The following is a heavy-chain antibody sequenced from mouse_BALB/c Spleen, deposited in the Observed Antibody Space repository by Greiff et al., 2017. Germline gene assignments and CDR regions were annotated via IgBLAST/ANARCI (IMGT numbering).Heavy chain of an antibody. Sequence: EVMLVESGGGLVKPGGSLKLSCAASGFTFSDYYMYWVRQTPEKRLEWVATISDGGSYTYYPDSVKGRFTISSDNAKNNLYLQMSSLKSEDTAMYYCARARPYAMDYWGQGTSVTVSS. CDR1: GFTFSDYY. J-gene: IGHJ4*01. CDR3: ARARPYAMDY. V-gene: IGHV5-4*02. CDR2: ISDGGSYT.